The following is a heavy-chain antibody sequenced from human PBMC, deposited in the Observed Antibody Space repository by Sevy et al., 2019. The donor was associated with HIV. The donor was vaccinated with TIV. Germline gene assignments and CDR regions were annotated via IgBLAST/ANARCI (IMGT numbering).Heavy chain of an antibody. CDR1: GFTFSAYA. Sequence: GGSLRLSCTTSGFTFSAYAMHWVRQAPGKGLEWVAIIWSDGAYQYHGDSVKGRFTISRDDSKKTLYLQMNSLRVEETAVYYCARGGYYYDNSAYYAFDSWGQGTLVTLSS. V-gene: IGHV3-33*01. CDR2: IWSDGAYQ. D-gene: IGHD3-22*01. J-gene: IGHJ4*02. CDR3: ARGGYYYDNSAYYAFDS.